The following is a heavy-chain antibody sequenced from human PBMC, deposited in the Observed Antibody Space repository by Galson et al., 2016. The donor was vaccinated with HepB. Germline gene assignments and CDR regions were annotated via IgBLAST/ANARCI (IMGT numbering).Heavy chain of an antibody. CDR1: GFTFTSYA. V-gene: IGHV3-30-3*01. D-gene: IGHD3-10*01. J-gene: IGHJ5*02. CDR2: ISFDGSRK. Sequence: SLRLSCAASGFTFTSYAMHWVRQAPGKGLEWVAVISFDGSRKYYADSVKGRFTISREISKNTLYLQMNSLRTEDTAVYYCERDSGPIFAWFDPWGQGRLVTVSS. CDR3: ERDSGPIFAWFDP.